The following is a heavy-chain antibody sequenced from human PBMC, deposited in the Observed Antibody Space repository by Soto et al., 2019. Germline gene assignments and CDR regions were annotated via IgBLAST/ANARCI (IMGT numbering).Heavy chain of an antibody. Sequence: QVRLVQSGAEVKKPGSSVKVSCEASGGTFSSYTFSWVRQAPGHGLEWMGGIIPMFRTGNYAQKFQCRVTITPDESTNTVYMELSSLRSDDTAVYYCARDCGSTSCFDMDVWGQGTTVTVSS. V-gene: IGHV1-69*01. J-gene: IGHJ6*02. CDR2: IIPMFRTG. CDR3: ARDCGSTSCFDMDV. CDR1: GGTFSSYT. D-gene: IGHD2-2*01.